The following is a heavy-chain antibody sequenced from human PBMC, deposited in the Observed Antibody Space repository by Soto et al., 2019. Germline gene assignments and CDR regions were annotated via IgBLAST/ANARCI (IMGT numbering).Heavy chain of an antibody. D-gene: IGHD3-22*01. Sequence: GGSLRLSCAASGFTFSNAWMSWVRQAPGKGLEWVGRIKSKTDGGTTDYAAPVKGRFTISRDDSKNTLYLQMNSLKTEDTAVYYCTTDLRTYYYGSSGYYSYYFDYWGQGTLVTVSS. V-gene: IGHV3-15*01. CDR2: IKSKTDGGTT. J-gene: IGHJ4*02. CDR1: GFTFSNAW. CDR3: TTDLRTYYYGSSGYYSYYFDY.